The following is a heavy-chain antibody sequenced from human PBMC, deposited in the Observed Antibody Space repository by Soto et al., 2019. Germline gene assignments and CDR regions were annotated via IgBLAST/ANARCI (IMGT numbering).Heavy chain of an antibody. CDR3: ARYSCISGICYFFDY. J-gene: IGHJ4*02. D-gene: IGHD2-15*01. V-gene: IGHV4-59*08. CDR1: GGSISRHY. Sequence: PSETLSLTCTVSGGSISRHYWSWIRQPPGKGLVWIGYIYYTGSTNYIPSLKSRVTISVDMSKNQFSLKLSSVTAADTAVYYCARYSCISGICYFFDYWGQGARVTVS. CDR2: IYYTGST.